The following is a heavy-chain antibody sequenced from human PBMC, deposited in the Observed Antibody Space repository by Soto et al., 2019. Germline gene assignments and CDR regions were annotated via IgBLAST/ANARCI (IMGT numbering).Heavy chain of an antibody. CDR1: GFTVSSNY. J-gene: IGHJ4*02. V-gene: IGHV3-66*01. D-gene: IGHD6-19*01. CDR2: IYSGGST. CDR3: ARDDNGVLAGTGFDY. Sequence: EVQLVESGGGLVQPGGSLRLSCAASGFTVSSNYMSWVRQAPGKGLEWVSVIYSGGSTYYADSVKGRFTISRDNSKNTRYLQMNRLRAEDTAVYYCARDDNGVLAGTGFDYWGQGTLVTVSS.